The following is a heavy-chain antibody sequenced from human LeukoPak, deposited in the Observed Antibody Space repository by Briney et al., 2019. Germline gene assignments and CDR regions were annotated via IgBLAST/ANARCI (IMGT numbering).Heavy chain of an antibody. CDR2: ISYDGSNK. CDR1: GFTFSSYA. Sequence: GGSLRLSCAASGFTFSSYAMHWVRQAPGKGLEWVAVISYDGSNKYYADSVKGRFTISRDNSKNTLYLQMNSLRAEDTAVYYCARSGSYYVYYYYGMDVWGRGTTVTVSS. J-gene: IGHJ6*02. V-gene: IGHV3-30-3*01. D-gene: IGHD1-26*01. CDR3: ARSGSYYVYYYYGMDV.